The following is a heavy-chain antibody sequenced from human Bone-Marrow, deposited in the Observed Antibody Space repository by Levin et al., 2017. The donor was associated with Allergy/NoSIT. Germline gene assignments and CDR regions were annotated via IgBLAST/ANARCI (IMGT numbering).Heavy chain of an antibody. CDR1: GFTFDDFV. V-gene: IGHV3-9*01. J-gene: IGHJ3*01. CDR3: VKARFTRTDIAVEDAFAA. Sequence: SGGSLRLSCAASGFTFDDFVMHWVRQAPGKGLQWVSAISWNSANIGYADSVKGRFTISRDNAKNSLYLQMRSLKLEDTAQYYCVKARFTRTDIAVEDAFAAWGQGTEVIVSS. D-gene: IGHD6-19*01. CDR2: ISWNSANI.